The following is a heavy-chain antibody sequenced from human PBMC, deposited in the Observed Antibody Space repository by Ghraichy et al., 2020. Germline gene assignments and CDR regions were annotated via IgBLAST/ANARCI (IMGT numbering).Heavy chain of an antibody. CDR1: GGTFSSYA. D-gene: IGHD2-15*01. Sequence: SVKVSCKASGGTFSSYAISWVRQAPGQGLEWMGRINPILGIANYTQKFQGRVTITADKSTSTAYMELSSLRSDDTAVYYCARDLLRFGYCSGGTCYSPLPDYWGQGTLVTVSS. CDR2: INPILGIA. V-gene: IGHV1-69*04. CDR3: ARDLLRFGYCSGGTCYSPLPDY. J-gene: IGHJ4*02.